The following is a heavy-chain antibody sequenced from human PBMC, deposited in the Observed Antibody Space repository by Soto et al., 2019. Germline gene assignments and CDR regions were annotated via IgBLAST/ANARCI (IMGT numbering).Heavy chain of an antibody. V-gene: IGHV3-30*03. CDR1: GFTFSSYG. CDR2: ISYDGSNK. D-gene: IGHD2-8*01. J-gene: IGHJ6*02. Sequence: PGGSLRLSCAASGFTFSSYGMHWVRQAPGKGLEWVAVISYDGSNKYYADSVKGRFTISRDNSKNTLYLQMNSLRAEDTAVYYCARANGVSRLNYYYGRDVWGQGTTVTVSS. CDR3: ARANGVSRLNYYYGRDV.